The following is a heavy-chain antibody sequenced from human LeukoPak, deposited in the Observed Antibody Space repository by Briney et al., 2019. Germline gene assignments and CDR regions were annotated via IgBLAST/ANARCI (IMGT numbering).Heavy chain of an antibody. Sequence: AGGSLRLSCADSGFTFSSYWMSWVRQAPGKGLEWVANIKQDGSEKYYVDSVKGRFTISRDNAKNSLYLQMNSLRAEDTAVYYCASGHYYYYYMDVWGKGTTVTISS. CDR2: IKQDGSEK. V-gene: IGHV3-7*01. CDR3: ASGHYYYYYMDV. J-gene: IGHJ6*03. CDR1: GFTFSSYW.